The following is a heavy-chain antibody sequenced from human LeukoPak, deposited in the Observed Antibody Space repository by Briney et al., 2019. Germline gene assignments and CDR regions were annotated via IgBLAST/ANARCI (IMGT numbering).Heavy chain of an antibody. V-gene: IGHV4-31*03. Sequence: SETLSLTCTVSSGSISSGGYYWSWIRQHPGKGLEWIGYIYYSGSTYYNPSLKSRVTISVDTSKNQFSLKLSSVTAADTAVYYCARTTVMAGTQCASDIWGQGTMVTVSS. J-gene: IGHJ3*02. CDR2: IYYSGST. CDR3: ARTTVMAGTQCASDI. CDR1: SGSISSGGYY. D-gene: IGHD6-19*01.